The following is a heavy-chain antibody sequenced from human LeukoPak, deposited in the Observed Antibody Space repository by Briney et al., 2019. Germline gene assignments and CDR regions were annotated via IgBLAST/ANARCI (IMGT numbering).Heavy chain of an antibody. CDR3: ARSTGPIDC. CDR1: GDSVSRNSAA. Sequence: SQTPSLTCAISGDSVSRNSAAWNWIRQSPSRGLEWLGRTYYRSNWNNDYAVSVRSRIAINPDTSKNQFSLQLNSVTPEDTAVYYCARSTGPIDCWGQGTLVTVSS. J-gene: IGHJ4*02. CDR2: TYYRSNWNN. D-gene: IGHD1-1*01. V-gene: IGHV6-1*01.